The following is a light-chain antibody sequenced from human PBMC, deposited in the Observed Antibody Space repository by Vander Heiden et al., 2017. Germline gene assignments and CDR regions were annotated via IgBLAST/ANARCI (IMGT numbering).Light chain of an antibody. V-gene: IGKV1-39*01. Sequence: DVEMTQSPSSLSASVGDRVTIPCRASQSISSYLNWYQQKPGKAHKLLIYAASSVHSGVPSRFSGSASGTDFTLTISMLQPEDFATYYCQQSYSTPRTFGQGTKLEIK. CDR1: QSISSY. J-gene: IGKJ2*01. CDR2: AAS. CDR3: QQSYSTPRT.